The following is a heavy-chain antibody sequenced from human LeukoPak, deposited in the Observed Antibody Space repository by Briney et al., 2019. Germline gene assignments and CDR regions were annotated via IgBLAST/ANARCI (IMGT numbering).Heavy chain of an antibody. J-gene: IGHJ5*02. V-gene: IGHV3-73*01. D-gene: IGHD3-10*01. CDR2: IRSKANSYAT. CDR1: GFTFSGSA. Sequence: GGSLRLSCAASGFTFSGSAMHWVRQASGKGLEWVGRIRSKANSYATAYAASVKGRFTISRDDPKNTAYLQMNSLKTEDTAVYYCTRRYVYGSGSYYTNWFDPWGQGTLVTVSS. CDR3: TRRYVYGSGSYYTNWFDP.